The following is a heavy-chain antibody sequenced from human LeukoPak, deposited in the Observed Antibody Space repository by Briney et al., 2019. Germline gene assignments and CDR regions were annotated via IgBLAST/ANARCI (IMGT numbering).Heavy chain of an antibody. Sequence: GGSLRLSCAVSGFTASSNYMSWVRQAPGKGLEWVSVIYSGGSTYYADSVKGRFTISRDNSKNTLYLQVNSLRAEDTAVYYCARGLSGSYHYFDYWGQGTLVTASS. D-gene: IGHD1-26*01. J-gene: IGHJ4*02. CDR3: ARGLSGSYHYFDY. CDR1: GFTASSNY. V-gene: IGHV3-53*01. CDR2: IYSGGST.